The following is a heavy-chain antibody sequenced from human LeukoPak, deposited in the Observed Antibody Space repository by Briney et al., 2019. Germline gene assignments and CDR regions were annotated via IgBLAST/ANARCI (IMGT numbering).Heavy chain of an antibody. D-gene: IGHD3-3*01. CDR2: INHSGST. J-gene: IGHJ6*02. V-gene: IGHV4-34*01. CDR3: AREHRDFWSGYTYYYYGMDV. Sequence: GSLRLSCAVYGGSFSGYYWSWIRQPPGKGLEWIGEINHSGSTNYNPSLKSRVTISVDTSKNQFSLKLSSVTAADTAVYYCAREHRDFWSGYTYYYYGMDVWGQGTTVTVSS. CDR1: GGSFSGYY.